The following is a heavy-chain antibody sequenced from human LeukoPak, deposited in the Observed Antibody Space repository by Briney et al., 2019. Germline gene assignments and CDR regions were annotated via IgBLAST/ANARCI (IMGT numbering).Heavy chain of an antibody. Sequence: GESLKISCKGSEYSFTNYWIGWVRQMPGKGLEWMGIIYPGDSNTRYSPSFQGQVTISADKFISTAYLQWSSLKASATAMYYCARSRITLFGVVDYWGQGTLVTVSS. CDR1: EYSFTNYW. D-gene: IGHD3-3*01. J-gene: IGHJ4*02. CDR2: IYPGDSNT. V-gene: IGHV5-51*01. CDR3: ARSRITLFGVVDY.